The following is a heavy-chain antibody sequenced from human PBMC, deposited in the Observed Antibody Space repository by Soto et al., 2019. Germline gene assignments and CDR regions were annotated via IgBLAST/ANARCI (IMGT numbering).Heavy chain of an antibody. J-gene: IGHJ6*02. CDR2: INPSGGST. CDR3: ARDQGAFYYGSDYYYGMDV. Sequence: GASVKVSCKASGYTFTSYYMHWVRQAPGQGLEWMGIINPSGGSTSYAQKFQGRVTMTRDTSTSTVYMELSSLRSEDTAVYYCARDQGAFYYGSDYYYGMDVWGQGTTFTVSS. V-gene: IGHV1-46*01. CDR1: GYTFTSYY. D-gene: IGHD3-10*01.